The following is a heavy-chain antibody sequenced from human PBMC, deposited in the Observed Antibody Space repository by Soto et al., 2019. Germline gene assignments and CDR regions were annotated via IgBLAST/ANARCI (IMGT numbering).Heavy chain of an antibody. V-gene: IGHV1-2*04. Sequence: GASVKVSCKASGYTFTGYYMHWVRQAPGQGLEWMGWINPNSGGTNYAQKFQGWVTMTRDTSISTAYMELSRLRSDDTAVYYCAREHSSGWQPYGMDVWGQGTTVTVSS. J-gene: IGHJ6*02. CDR3: AREHSSGWQPYGMDV. CDR2: INPNSGGT. CDR1: GYTFTGYY. D-gene: IGHD6-19*01.